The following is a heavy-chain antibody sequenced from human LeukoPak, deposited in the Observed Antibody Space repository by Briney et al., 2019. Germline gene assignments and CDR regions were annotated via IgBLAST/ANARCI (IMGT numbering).Heavy chain of an antibody. CDR2: IIPILGIA. J-gene: IGHJ4*02. D-gene: IGHD5-12*01. CDR3: ARELVATTNSDY. CDR1: GGTFSSYA. Sequence: ASVKVSGKASGGTFSSYAISWVRQAPGQGLEWMGRIIPILGIANYAQKFQGRVTITADKSTSTAYVELSSLRSEDTAVYYCARELVATTNSDYWGQGTLVTVSS. V-gene: IGHV1-69*04.